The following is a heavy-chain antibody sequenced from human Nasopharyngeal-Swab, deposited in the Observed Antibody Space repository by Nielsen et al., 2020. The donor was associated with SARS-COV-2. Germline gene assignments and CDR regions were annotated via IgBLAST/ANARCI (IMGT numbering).Heavy chain of an antibody. CDR2: ISSVSSYI. Sequence: GSLRLSCAASGFTFSTYTMTWVRQAPGKGLEWVSSISSVSSYIYYADSVKGRFTISRDNAKSSLFLQINSLRAEDTAVYYCARGLEAGYYDYWGQETLVTVSS. CDR1: GFTFSTYT. D-gene: IGHD1-1*01. CDR3: ARGLEAGYYDY. J-gene: IGHJ4*02. V-gene: IGHV3-21*01.